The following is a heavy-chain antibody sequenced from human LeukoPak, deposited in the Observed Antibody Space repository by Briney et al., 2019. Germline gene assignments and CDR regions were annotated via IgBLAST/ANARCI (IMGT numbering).Heavy chain of an antibody. D-gene: IGHD1-26*01. V-gene: IGHV1-2*02. J-gene: IGHJ5*02. CDR3: ARGKAVGATRWFDP. CDR2: INPNSGGT. Sequence: ASVKVSCKASGYTFTGYYMHWVRQAPGQGLEWMGWINPNSGGTNYAQKFQGRVTMTRDTSISTAYMELSRLRSDDTAVYYCARGKAVGATRWFDPWGQGTLVTVSS. CDR1: GYTFTGYY.